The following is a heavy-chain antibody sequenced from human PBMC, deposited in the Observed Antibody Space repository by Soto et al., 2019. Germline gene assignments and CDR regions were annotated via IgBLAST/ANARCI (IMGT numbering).Heavy chain of an antibody. Sequence: EVQLVESGGGLVQHGGSLRLSCAASGFTFNTYWMHWVRQAPGKGLVWVSRIKTDGSVTTYADSVKGRFTISRDNAKNTLYLQMNSLTAEDTAVYFCARDGAAVGIHYDYWGQGTLVTVSS. CDR2: IKTDGSVT. CDR3: ARDGAAVGIHYDY. D-gene: IGHD6-13*01. CDR1: GFTFNTYW. J-gene: IGHJ4*02. V-gene: IGHV3-74*01.